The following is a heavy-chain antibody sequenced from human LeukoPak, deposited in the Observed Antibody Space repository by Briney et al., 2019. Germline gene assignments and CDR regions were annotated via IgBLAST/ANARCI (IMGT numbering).Heavy chain of an antibody. D-gene: IGHD3-9*01. CDR1: GFTFSSYA. V-gene: IGHV3-23*01. Sequence: GGSLRLSCAASGFTFSSYAMSWVRQAPGKGLEWVSAISGSGGSTYYADSVKGRFTISRDNSKNTLYLHMNSLRVGDTAVYFCAKLGFLTGSFDSWGQGTLVSVSS. J-gene: IGHJ4*02. CDR3: AKLGFLTGSFDS. CDR2: ISGSGGST.